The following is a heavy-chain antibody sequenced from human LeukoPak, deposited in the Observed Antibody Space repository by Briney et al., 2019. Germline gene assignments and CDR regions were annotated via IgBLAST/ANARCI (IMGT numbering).Heavy chain of an antibody. CDR1: GGTFSSYT. D-gene: IGHD3-16*02. V-gene: IGHV1-69*02. CDR2: IIPILGIA. Sequence: SVKVSCKASGGTFSSYTISWVRQAPGQGLEWMGRIIPILGIANYAQKFQGRVTITADKSTSTAYMELSSLRSEDTAVYYCARGDVWGTYRSHYFDYWGQGTLVTVSS. CDR3: ARGDVWGTYRSHYFDY. J-gene: IGHJ4*02.